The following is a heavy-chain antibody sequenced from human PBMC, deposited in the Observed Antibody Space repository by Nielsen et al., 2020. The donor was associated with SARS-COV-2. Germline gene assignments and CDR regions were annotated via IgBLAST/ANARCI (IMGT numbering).Heavy chain of an antibody. CDR2: ISGSGGST. J-gene: IGHJ4*02. D-gene: IGHD3-10*01. V-gene: IGHV3-23*01. CDR3: AKDLRARLTYYYGSGSPFDY. CDR1: GFTFSSYA. Sequence: GESLKISCAASGFTFSSYAMSWVRQAPGKGLEWVSAISGSGGSTYYADSVKGRFTISRDNSKNTLYLQMNSLRAEDTAVYYCAKDLRARLTYYYGSGSPFDYWGQGTLVTVSS.